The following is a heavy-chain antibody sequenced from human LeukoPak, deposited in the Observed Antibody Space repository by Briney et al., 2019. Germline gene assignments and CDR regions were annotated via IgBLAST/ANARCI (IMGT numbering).Heavy chain of an antibody. V-gene: IGHV4-59*01. Sequence: SETLSLTCTVSGGPISSYYWSWIRQPPGKGLEWIGYIYYSGSTNYNPSLKSRVTISVDTSKNQFSLKLSSVTAADTAVYYCARGVAAVDYWGQGTLVTVSS. CDR2: IYYSGST. CDR3: ARGVAAVDY. J-gene: IGHJ4*02. D-gene: IGHD6-13*01. CDR1: GGPISSYY.